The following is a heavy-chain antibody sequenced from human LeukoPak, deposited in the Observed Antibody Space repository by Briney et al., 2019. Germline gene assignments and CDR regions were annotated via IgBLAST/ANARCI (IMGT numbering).Heavy chain of an antibody. CDR2: ISDSGSAT. CDR1: GFTFSNNF. Sequence: PGGSLRLSCAASGFTFSNNFMTWVRQAPGKGLEWVSSISDSGSATYYIDSVRGRFTISRDNSKNTLYLQMNSLRAVDTAVYYCSGPGYGSPISNFDYWGQGTLVTVSS. CDR3: SGPGYGSPISNFDY. J-gene: IGHJ4*02. D-gene: IGHD4-17*01. V-gene: IGHV3-23*01.